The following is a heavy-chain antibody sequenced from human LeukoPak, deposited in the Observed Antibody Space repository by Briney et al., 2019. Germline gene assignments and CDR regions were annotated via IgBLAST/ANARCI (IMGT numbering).Heavy chain of an antibody. Sequence: GGSLRLSCAASGFTFGNYWMNWVRQAPGKGLQWVANIQEAGSEKYYVDSVKGRFTISRDNAKNSLYLQMNSLRAEDTAVYYCAKDSNYYDSSGYGVDYWGQGTLVTVSS. J-gene: IGHJ4*02. CDR1: GFTFGNYW. V-gene: IGHV3-7*03. D-gene: IGHD3-22*01. CDR3: AKDSNYYDSSGYGVDY. CDR2: IQEAGSEK.